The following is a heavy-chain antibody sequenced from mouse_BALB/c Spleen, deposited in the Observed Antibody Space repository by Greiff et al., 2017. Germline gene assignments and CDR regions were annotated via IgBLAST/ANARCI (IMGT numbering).Heavy chain of an antibody. Sequence: EVKLVESGGGLVKPGGSLKLSCAASGFTFSDYYMYWVRQTPEKRLEWVATISDGGSYTYYPDSVKGRFTISRDNAKNNLYLQMSSLKSEDTAMYYCARGGGPYGYWYFDVWGAGTTVTVSS. J-gene: IGHJ1*01. CDR2: ISDGGSYT. D-gene: IGHD1-1*02. CDR3: ARGGGPYGYWYFDV. CDR1: GFTFSDYY. V-gene: IGHV5-4*02.